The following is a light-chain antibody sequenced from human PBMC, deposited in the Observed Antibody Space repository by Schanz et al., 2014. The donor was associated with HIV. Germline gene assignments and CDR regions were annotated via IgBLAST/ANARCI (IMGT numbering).Light chain of an antibody. V-gene: IGLV2-14*01. CDR3: GSFTTSSTWV. CDR1: TSDIGNHDF. CDR2: GVT. J-gene: IGLJ3*02. Sequence: QSALTQPPSASGSPGQSVTISCTGTTSDIGNHDFVSWYQQHPGKAPKLLIYGVTDRPSGVSHRFSGSKSDNTAALTISGLQSEDEAFYYCGSFTTSSTWVFGGGTKLTVL.